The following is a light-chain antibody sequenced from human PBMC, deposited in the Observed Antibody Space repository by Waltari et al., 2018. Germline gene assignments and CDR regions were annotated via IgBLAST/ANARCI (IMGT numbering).Light chain of an antibody. CDR2: EGS. Sequence: QSALTQPASVSGSPGQSITISCTGTSTDVGSYNLVSWYQRHPGKAPELLIYEGSKRPSGVSNRFSGSKSGNTVSLTISGLQAEDEADYFCCSYASGSTIIFGGGTKLTVL. J-gene: IGLJ2*01. CDR3: CSYASGSTII. CDR1: STDVGSYNL. V-gene: IGLV2-23*01.